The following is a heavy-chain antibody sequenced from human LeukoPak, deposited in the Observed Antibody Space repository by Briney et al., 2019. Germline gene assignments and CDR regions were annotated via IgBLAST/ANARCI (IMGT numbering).Heavy chain of an antibody. V-gene: IGHV1-69*13. J-gene: IGHJ4*02. D-gene: IGHD6-19*01. CDR2: TIPIFGTV. Sequence: SVKVSFKASGGTFSSYAISWVRQATGQGLEWMGGTIPIFGTVNYAQKFQGRVTITADESTSTAYMELSSLRSEDTAVYYCASNIAVAGTLLPFGYWGQGTLVTVSS. CDR1: GGTFSSYA. CDR3: ASNIAVAGTLLPFGY.